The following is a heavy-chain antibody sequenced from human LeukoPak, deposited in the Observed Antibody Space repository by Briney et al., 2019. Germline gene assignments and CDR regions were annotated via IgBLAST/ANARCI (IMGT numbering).Heavy chain of an antibody. CDR2: IYYSGST. CDR1: GGSISSGGYY. Sequence: SSETLSLTCTVSGGSISSGGYYWSWIRQHPGKGLEWIGYIYYSGSTYYNPSLKSRVTISVDTSKNQFSLKLSSVTAADTAVYYCARGAMVRGVILFDYWGQGTLVTVSS. V-gene: IGHV4-31*03. CDR3: ARGAMVRGVILFDY. D-gene: IGHD3-10*01. J-gene: IGHJ4*02.